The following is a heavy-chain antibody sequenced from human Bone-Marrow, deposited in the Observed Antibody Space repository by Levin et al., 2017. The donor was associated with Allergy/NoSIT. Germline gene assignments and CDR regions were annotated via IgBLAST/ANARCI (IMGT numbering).Heavy chain of an antibody. V-gene: IGHV3-23*01. CDR1: GFTFSTNA. Sequence: GESLKISCAASGFTFSTNAMTWVRQAPGKGLEWVSVISGVAGSTYYADSVKGRFTISRDNSKNTLYLQMNSLRAEDTAVYFCAKDRSSQNSGWYYFDSWGQGTLVTVSS. CDR3: AKDRSSQNSGWYYFDS. J-gene: IGHJ4*02. D-gene: IGHD6-19*01. CDR2: ISGVAGST.